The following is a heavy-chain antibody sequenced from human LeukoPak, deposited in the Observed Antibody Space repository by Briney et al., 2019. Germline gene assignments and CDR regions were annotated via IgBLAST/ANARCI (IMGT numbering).Heavy chain of an antibody. Sequence: GGSLRLSCAASGFTFSSYGMHWVRQAPGKGLEWVAVISYDGSNKYYADSVKGRFTISRDNSKNTLYLQMNSLRAEDTAVYYCARTTVTTEDAFDIWGQGTMVTVSS. V-gene: IGHV3-30*03. J-gene: IGHJ3*02. D-gene: IGHD4-17*01. CDR3: ARTTVTTEDAFDI. CDR1: GFTFSSYG. CDR2: ISYDGSNK.